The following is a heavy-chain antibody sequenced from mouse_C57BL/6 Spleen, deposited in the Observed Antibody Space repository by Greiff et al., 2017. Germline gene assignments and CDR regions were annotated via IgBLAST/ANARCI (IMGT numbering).Heavy chain of an antibody. D-gene: IGHD2-1*01. V-gene: IGHV1-52*01. Sequence: QVQLQQSGAELVRPGSSVKLSCKASGYTFTSYWMHWVKQRPIQGLEWIGNIDPSDSETHYNQKFKDKATLTVDKSSSTAYMQLSSLTSEDSAVYYCARWGGNFLYAMDYWGQGTSVTVSS. CDR1: GYTFTSYW. CDR3: ARWGGNFLYAMDY. CDR2: IDPSDSET. J-gene: IGHJ4*01.